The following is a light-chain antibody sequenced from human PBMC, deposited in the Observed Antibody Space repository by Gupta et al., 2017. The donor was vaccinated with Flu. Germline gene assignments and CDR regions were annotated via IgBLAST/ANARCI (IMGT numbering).Light chain of an antibody. CDR2: AAS. V-gene: IGKV1-39*01. J-gene: IGKJ5*01. Sequence: PSSLSASVGDRVTITCRTSQRISSYLNWYQQKPGKAPNLLIYAASSLQSGVPSRFSGNGSGTDFTLTISSLQPEDFATYYCQQSDSTPITFGQGTRLEIK. CDR3: QQSDSTPIT. CDR1: QRISSY.